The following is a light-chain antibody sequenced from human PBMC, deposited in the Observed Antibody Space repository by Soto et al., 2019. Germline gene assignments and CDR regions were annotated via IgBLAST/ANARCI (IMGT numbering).Light chain of an antibody. J-gene: IGKJ4*01. V-gene: IGKV3-20*01. CDR1: QSVSSSY. CDR3: QQYGSSPLT. CDR2: GAS. Sequence: EIVLTQSPGTLCLSPGERATLSCRASQSVSSSYLAWYQQRPGQAPRLVIYGASSRATGIPDRFSGSGSGTDFTLTISRLEPEDFAVYYCQQYGSSPLTFGGGTKVEIK.